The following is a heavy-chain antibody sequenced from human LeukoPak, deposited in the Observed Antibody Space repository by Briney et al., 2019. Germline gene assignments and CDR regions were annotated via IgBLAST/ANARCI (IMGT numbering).Heavy chain of an antibody. J-gene: IGHJ4*02. CDR1: GGSFSGYY. CDR3: ARASYSSSWYFDY. Sequence: SETLSLTCAVYGGSFSGYYWSWIRQPPGKGLEWIGEINHSGSTNYNPSLKSRVTISVDTSKNQSSLKLSSVTAADTAVYYCARASYSSSWYFDYWGQGTLVTVSS. CDR2: INHSGST. D-gene: IGHD6-13*01. V-gene: IGHV4-34*01.